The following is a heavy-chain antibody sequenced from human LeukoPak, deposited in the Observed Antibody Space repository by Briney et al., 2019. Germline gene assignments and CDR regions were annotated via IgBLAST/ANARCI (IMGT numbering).Heavy chain of an antibody. CDR3: ATYYDSGVHAFQI. CDR1: GYTFTGYY. CDR2: INPNSGGT. V-gene: IGHV1-2*02. J-gene: IGHJ3*02. D-gene: IGHD3-22*01. Sequence: ASVKVSCKASGYTFTGYYMHWVRQAPGQGLEWMGWINPNSGGTNYAQKFQGRVTMTRDTSISTAYMELSRLRSDDTAVYYCATYYDSGVHAFQIWGQGTMVTVSS.